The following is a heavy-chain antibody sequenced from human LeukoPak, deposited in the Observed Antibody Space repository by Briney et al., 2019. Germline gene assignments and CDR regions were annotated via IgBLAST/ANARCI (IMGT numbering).Heavy chain of an antibody. CDR1: GFTFNRNN. CDR2: ISSTSTHM. V-gene: IGHV3-48*01. D-gene: IGHD6-19*01. CDR3: ARETILAVAGDF. Sequence: SGGSLRLFCAASGFTFNRNNMICARQAPGKGRECVSYISSTSTHMSYADSVTGRLTTSRDNAKNSLYLQMNSLRADDTAVYYCARETILAVAGDFWGQGTLVTVSS. J-gene: IGHJ4*02.